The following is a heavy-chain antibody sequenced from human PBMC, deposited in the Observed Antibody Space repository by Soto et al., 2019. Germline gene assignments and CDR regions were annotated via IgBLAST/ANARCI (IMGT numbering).Heavy chain of an antibody. CDR1: GYTFTHYY. J-gene: IGHJ4*02. CDR2: INPNGGIT. D-gene: IGHD5-18*01. V-gene: IGHV1-46*01. Sequence: ASVKVSCKASGYTFTHYYIHWVRQAPGQGLEWMGIINPNGGITTYAQKFRAGFSMTRDTSTSTVYLELSSLRSEDSAVYYCANSVNSAMAFDYWGQGTLVTVSS. CDR3: ANSVNSAMAFDY.